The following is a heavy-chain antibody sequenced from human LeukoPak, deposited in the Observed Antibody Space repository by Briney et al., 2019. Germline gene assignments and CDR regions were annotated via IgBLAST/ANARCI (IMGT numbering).Heavy chain of an antibody. CDR1: RFTFSSYG. CDR2: ISYDGSNK. CDR3: AKDVARRVRATFHY. D-gene: IGHD1-26*01. Sequence: PGGSLRLSCAASRFTFSSYGMQWVRQAQGKGLEWVAIISYDGSNKYYADSVKGRFTISRDNSKNTLYLQMNSLRAEDTAVYYCAKDVARRVRATFHYWGQGTLVSVSS. V-gene: IGHV3-30*18. J-gene: IGHJ4*02.